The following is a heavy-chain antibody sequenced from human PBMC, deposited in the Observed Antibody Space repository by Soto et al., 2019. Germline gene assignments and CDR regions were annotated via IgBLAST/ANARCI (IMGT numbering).Heavy chain of an antibody. J-gene: IGHJ6*03. CDR2: IYSGGST. D-gene: IGHD5-12*01. CDR3: ARDQGGYDSLVYYYYYMDV. V-gene: IGHV3-66*01. CDR1: GFTVSSNY. Sequence: GGSLRLSCAASGFTVSSNYMSWVRQAPGKGLEWVSVIYSGGSTYYADSVKGRFTISRDNSKNTLYLQMNSLRAEDTAVYYCARDQGGYDSLVYYYYYMDVWGKGTTVTVSS.